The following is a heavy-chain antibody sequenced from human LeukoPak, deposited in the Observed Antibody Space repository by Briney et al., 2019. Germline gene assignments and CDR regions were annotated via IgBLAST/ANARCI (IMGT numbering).Heavy chain of an antibody. Sequence: GGSLRLSCAASGFTFSSFDMHWVRQPTGQGLEWVSTIGTASDTYYLGSVEGRFTLSRDNAENSLYLQMNSLTAGDTAVYYCARGPPRGKYYYMDVWGKGTTVTVSS. CDR1: GFTFSSFD. V-gene: IGHV3-13*01. D-gene: IGHD1-1*01. CDR3: ARGPPRGKYYYMDV. J-gene: IGHJ6*03. CDR2: IGTASDT.